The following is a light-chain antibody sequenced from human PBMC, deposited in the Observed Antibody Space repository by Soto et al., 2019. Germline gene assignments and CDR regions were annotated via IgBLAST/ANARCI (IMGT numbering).Light chain of an antibody. CDR2: GAS. CDR1: QSVSSSY. CDR3: LQDQSYWT. J-gene: IGKJ1*01. Sequence: EIVLTQSPGTLSLSPGERATLSCRASQSVSSSYLAWYQQKPGQAPRQLIYGASSRAPGIPDRFSGSGSGTDFTFTISSLLPDDLATYYCLQDQSYWTFGQGTKVEVK. V-gene: IGKV3-20*01.